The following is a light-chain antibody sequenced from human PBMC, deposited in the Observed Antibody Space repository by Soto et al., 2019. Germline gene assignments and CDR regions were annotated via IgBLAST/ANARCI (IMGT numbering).Light chain of an antibody. CDR1: QSVSSSY. CDR3: QQYGISPPLFT. V-gene: IGKV3-20*01. J-gene: IGKJ3*01. Sequence: EIVLTQSPGILSLSPGERATLSCRASQSVSSSYLAWYQQKPGQATRLLIYGASSRATGIPDRFSGSGSGTDFTLTIIRLEPEDFAVYFCQQYGISPPLFTFGPGTKVDIK. CDR2: GAS.